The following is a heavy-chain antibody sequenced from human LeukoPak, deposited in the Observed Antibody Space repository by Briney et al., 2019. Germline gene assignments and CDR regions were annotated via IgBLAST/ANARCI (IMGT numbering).Heavy chain of an antibody. V-gene: IGHV3-30*04. CDR1: GFTFSSYA. CDR2: ISYDGSNK. J-gene: IGHJ4*02. Sequence: PGGSLRLSCAASGFTFSSYAMHWVRQAPGKGLEWVAVISYDGSNKYYADSVKGRFTISRDNSKNTLFLQMNSLRAEDTAVFYCAKDLQRHSSSGFYDDWGQGTLVTVSS. CDR3: AKDLQRHSSSGFYDD. D-gene: IGHD3-22*01.